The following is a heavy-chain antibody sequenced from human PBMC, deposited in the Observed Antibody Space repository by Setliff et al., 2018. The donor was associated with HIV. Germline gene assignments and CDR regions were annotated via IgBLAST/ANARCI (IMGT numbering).Heavy chain of an antibody. D-gene: IGHD3-9*01. CDR2: ISGDTGDI. CDR3: AMDGLSYNILPGSIAYFHSGMDV. Sequence: GASVKVSCKASGYTISAHGVSWVRHVPGHGLEWMGWISGDTGDIKYSQRFEGRLTMTTETSTNTAYMELRSLRSDDTAVYYCAMDGLSYNILPGSIAYFHSGMDVWGQGTTVTVSS. CDR1: GYTISAHG. J-gene: IGHJ6*02. V-gene: IGHV1-18*01.